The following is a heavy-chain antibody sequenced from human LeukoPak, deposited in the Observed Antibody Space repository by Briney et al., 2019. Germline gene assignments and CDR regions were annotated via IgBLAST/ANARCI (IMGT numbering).Heavy chain of an antibody. V-gene: IGHV4-59*01. CDR2: IYYTGNA. CDR3: ARGGGYDFWSGYPYYFDY. J-gene: IGHJ4*02. Sequence: SETLSLTCTVTGGSISGYHWNWIRQSPGKGLEWIANIYYTGNADYNPSLKSRVTISVDTSKNQFSLKLSSVTAADTAVYYCARGGGYDFWSGYPYYFDYWGQGTLVTVSS. D-gene: IGHD3-3*01. CDR1: GGSISGYH.